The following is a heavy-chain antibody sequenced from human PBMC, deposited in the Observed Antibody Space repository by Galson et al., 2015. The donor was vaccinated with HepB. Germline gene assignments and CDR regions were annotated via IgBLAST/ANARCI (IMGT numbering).Heavy chain of an antibody. CDR2: IYHSGST. J-gene: IGHJ3*02. V-gene: IGHV4-4*02. CDR3: ARVIWVPAATPAFDI. D-gene: IGHD2-2*02. CDR1: GGSISSSNW. Sequence: SETLSLTCAVSGGSISSSNWWSWVRQPPGKGLEWIGEIYHSGSTNYNPSLKSRVTISVDKSKNQFSLKLSSVTAADTAVYYCARVIWVPAATPAFDIWGQGTMVTVSS.